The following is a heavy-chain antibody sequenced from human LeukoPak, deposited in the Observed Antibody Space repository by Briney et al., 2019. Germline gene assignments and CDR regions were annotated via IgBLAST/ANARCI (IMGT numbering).Heavy chain of an antibody. CDR3: ARGGFNYYESSGYYAAGFHV. CDR2: INLNGWGT. V-gene: IGHV1-2*02. J-gene: IGHJ3*01. Sequence: GASVTVSCKASGYTFNGYYMHWVRQAAGQGLEWMGWINLNGWGTNYAQKCQGRVTVTWDSYNNTTNMELSRLRSDDTAVYFCARGGFNYYESSGYYAAGFHVWGQGTMVTVSS. CDR1: GYTFNGYY. D-gene: IGHD3-22*01.